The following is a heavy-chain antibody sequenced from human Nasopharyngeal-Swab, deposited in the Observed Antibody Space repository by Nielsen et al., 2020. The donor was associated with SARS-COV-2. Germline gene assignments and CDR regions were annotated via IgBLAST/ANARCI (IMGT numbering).Heavy chain of an antibody. CDR3: ARDTPLYQSYGMDV. CDR1: EFTFSSYW. J-gene: IGHJ6*02. V-gene: IGHV3-7*01. D-gene: IGHD2-2*02. Sequence: GGSLRLSCAASEFTFSSYWMSWVRQAPGKGLEWVANIKQDGSEKYYVDSVKGRFTISRDNAKNSLYLQMNSLRAEDTAVYYCARDTPLYQSYGMDVWGQGTTVIVSS. CDR2: IKQDGSEK.